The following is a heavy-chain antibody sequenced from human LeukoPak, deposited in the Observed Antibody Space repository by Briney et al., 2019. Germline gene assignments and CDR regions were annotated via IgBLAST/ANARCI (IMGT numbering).Heavy chain of an antibody. Sequence: PSKTLSLTCTVPGGSISGYYWSWIRQPPGKGLEWIGYIYYSGSTNYNPSLKSRVTISVDTSKNQFSLKLSSVTAAGTAVNACATPGPYYSDRTVYYEGPSDYWGQGTLVTVSS. V-gene: IGHV4-59*08. D-gene: IGHD3-22*01. CDR3: ATPGPYYSDRTVYYEGPSDY. J-gene: IGHJ4*02. CDR2: IYYSGST. CDR1: GGSISGYY.